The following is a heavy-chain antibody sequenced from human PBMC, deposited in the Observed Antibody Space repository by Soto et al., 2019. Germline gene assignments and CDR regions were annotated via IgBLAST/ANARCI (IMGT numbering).Heavy chain of an antibody. Sequence: SETLSLTCAVYGGSFSGYYWSWIRQSPGKGLEWIGEIDHSGNTNYTPSLKSRVTMSVDTSKNQFSLKLSSVTAADTAVYYCSRRYSGYGDYWGQGTLVTVSS. V-gene: IGHV4-34*01. J-gene: IGHJ4*02. CDR2: IDHSGNT. CDR1: GGSFSGYY. CDR3: SRRYSGYGDY. D-gene: IGHD5-12*01.